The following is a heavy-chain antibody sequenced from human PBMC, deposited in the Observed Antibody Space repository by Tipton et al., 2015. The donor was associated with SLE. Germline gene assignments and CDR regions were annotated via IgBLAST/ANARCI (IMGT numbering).Heavy chain of an antibody. CDR1: GGSISDNY. J-gene: IGHJ6*02. CDR3: ARHASYPLRGVDV. V-gene: IGHV4-59*08. Sequence: TLSLTCTVSGGSISDNYWSWIRQPPGRGLEWIGYIYNSGSTNYNPSFNSRVTMSVDTSKNQFSLNLSSVTAADTAVYFCARHASYPLRGVDVWAKGPRSPSP. CDR2: IYNSGST.